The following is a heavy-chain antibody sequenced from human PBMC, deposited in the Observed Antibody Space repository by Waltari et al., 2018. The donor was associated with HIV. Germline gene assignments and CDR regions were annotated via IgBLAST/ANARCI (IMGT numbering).Heavy chain of an antibody. J-gene: IGHJ2*01. CDR1: GVYITLDSYY. Sequence: QVQLQASGPGLVRPSQTLPPPSTVYGVYITLDSYYWRWVPQSAGKELEWIRRVYTRGNTDYSPSLRSRVTLSVDTSNNQFSLKLSSLTAADTAVYYCARALDYYESVSFPWWFFDLWGRGTLVTVSS. V-gene: IGHV4-61*02. D-gene: IGHD3-10*01. CDR2: VYTRGNT. CDR3: ARALDYYESVSFPWWFFDL.